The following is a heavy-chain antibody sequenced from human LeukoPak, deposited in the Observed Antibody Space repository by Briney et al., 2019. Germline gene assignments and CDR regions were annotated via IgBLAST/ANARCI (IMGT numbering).Heavy chain of an antibody. J-gene: IGHJ3*02. Sequence: ASVKVSCKASGYTFTGYYMHWVRQAPGQGLEWMGWINPNSGGTNYAQKFQGRVTMTRDTSISTAYMELSRLRSDDTAVYYCARQFVTYYYDSSGYYALAAFDIWGQGTMVTVSS. V-gene: IGHV1-2*02. D-gene: IGHD3-22*01. CDR3: ARQFVTYYYDSSGYYALAAFDI. CDR1: GYTFTGYY. CDR2: INPNSGGT.